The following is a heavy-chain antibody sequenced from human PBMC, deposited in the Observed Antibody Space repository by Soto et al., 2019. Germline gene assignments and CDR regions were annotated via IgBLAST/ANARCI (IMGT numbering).Heavy chain of an antibody. V-gene: IGHV1-58*02. CDR3: AAKAFGATYYYGMDV. CDR2: IVVGSGNT. D-gene: IGHD3-10*01. J-gene: IGHJ6*02. CDR1: GFTFTSSA. Sequence: SVKVSCKASGFTFTSSAMQWVRQARGQRLEWIGWIVVGSGNTNYAQKFQERVTITRDMSTSTAYMELSSLRSEDTAVYYCAAKAFGATYYYGMDVWGQGTTVTVSS.